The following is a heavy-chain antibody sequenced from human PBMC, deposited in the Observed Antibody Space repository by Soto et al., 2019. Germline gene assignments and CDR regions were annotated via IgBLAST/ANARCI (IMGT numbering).Heavy chain of an antibody. D-gene: IGHD6-13*01. CDR2: ITHSGTT. Sequence: QVQLQQWGAGLLKPSETLSLTCAVYGGSFSGYYWNWIRQPPGQGLEWIGEITHSGTTNYNPSLQSRVTISVDSSKSQFSLKLTSVTAADTAVYYCARGGKQQLVRSQYFDLWGRCTLVTVSS. J-gene: IGHJ2*01. CDR1: GGSFSGYY. V-gene: IGHV4-34*02. CDR3: ARGGKQQLVRSQYFDL.